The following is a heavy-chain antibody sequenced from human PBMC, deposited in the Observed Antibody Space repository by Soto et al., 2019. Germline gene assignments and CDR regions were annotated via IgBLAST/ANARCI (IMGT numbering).Heavy chain of an antibody. CDR3: ARESRYCSGGSCYFLPGIDY. Sequence: QVQLVQSGAEVKKPGSSVKVSCKASGGTFSSYAISWVRQAPGQGLEWMGGIIPIFGTANYAQKFQGRVTITADESVSTADMEMSSLRSEDTAVYYCARESRYCSGGSCYFLPGIDYWGQGTLVTVSS. J-gene: IGHJ4*02. CDR2: IIPIFGTA. CDR1: GGTFSSYA. V-gene: IGHV1-69*12. D-gene: IGHD2-15*01.